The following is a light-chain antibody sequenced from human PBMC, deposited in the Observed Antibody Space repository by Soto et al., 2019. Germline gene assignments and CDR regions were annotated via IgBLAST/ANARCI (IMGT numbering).Light chain of an antibody. CDR3: QQTNSFPLT. V-gene: IGKV1-39*01. Sequence: DIQMTQSPSSLSASVVDRATITCLASQNINRYLNWYQQKPGKAPKVLILVASSLESGVPSRFSGSGSGTDFTLTISSLQPEDFATYYCQQTNSFPLTFGGGTKVDIK. CDR2: VAS. CDR1: QNINRY. J-gene: IGKJ4*01.